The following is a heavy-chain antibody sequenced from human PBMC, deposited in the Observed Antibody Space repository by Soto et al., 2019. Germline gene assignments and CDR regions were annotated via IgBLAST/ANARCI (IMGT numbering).Heavy chain of an antibody. CDR3: AKGSRFLEWLRDYYFDY. CDR2: ISGSGGST. Sequence: GGSLRLSCAASGFTFSSYAMSWVRQAPGKGLEWVSAISGSGGSTYYADSVRGRFTISRDNSKNTLYLQMTSLRAEDTAVYYCAKGSRFLEWLRDYYFDYWGQGTLVTVSS. V-gene: IGHV3-23*01. CDR1: GFTFSSYA. J-gene: IGHJ4*02. D-gene: IGHD3-3*01.